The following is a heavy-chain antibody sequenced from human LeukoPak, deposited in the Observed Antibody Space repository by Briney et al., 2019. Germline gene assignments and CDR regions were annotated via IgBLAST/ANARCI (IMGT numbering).Heavy chain of an antibody. CDR1: GYSISSGYY. CDR3: ARGTMYNWFDP. Sequence: SETLSLTCAVSGYSISSGYYWGWIRQPPGKGLEWIGSIYHSGSTYYNPSLKSPVTISVDTSKHQFSLKLSSVTAADTAVYYCARGTMYNWFDPWGQGTLVTVSS. D-gene: IGHD3-3*01. J-gene: IGHJ5*02. CDR2: IYHSGST. V-gene: IGHV4-38-2*01.